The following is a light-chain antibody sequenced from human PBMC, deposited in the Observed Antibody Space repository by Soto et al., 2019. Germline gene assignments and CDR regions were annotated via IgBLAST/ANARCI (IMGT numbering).Light chain of an antibody. CDR2: DAA. CDR3: QQRSNWPPVT. J-gene: IGKJ5*01. V-gene: IGKV3-11*01. CDR1: QRVSSY. Sequence: EIVVTQSPATLSLSRGERATLSSRARQRVSSYLAWYLHKPCQAPGLLIYDAANRATCIPARFSGSGSGTDFTLTISSLEPEDFAVYYCQQRSNWPPVTFGQGTRLEIK.